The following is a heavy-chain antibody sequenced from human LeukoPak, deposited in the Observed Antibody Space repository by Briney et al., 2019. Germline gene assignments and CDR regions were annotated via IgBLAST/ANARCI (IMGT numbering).Heavy chain of an antibody. D-gene: IGHD4-11*01. Sequence: GASVTVSCKASGYTFTSYGISWVRQAPGQGREWMGWISAYNGNTNYAQKLQGRATMTTDTSTSTAYMELRSLRSDDTAVYYCASHMTTVTTATGDWFDPWGQGTLVTVSS. J-gene: IGHJ5*02. CDR1: GYTFTSYG. CDR2: ISAYNGNT. V-gene: IGHV1-18*01. CDR3: ASHMTTVTTATGDWFDP.